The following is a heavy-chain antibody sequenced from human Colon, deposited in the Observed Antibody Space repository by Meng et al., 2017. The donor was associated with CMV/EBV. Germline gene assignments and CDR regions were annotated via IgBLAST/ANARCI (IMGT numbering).Heavy chain of an antibody. V-gene: IGHV3-48*03. Sequence: GGSLRLSCPASGFSFSNYEVNWVRQAPGKGLEWVAYISRSGDIIYYADSVKGRFTVSRDNANNSLFVQMNSLRGEDTGVYYCARIMFCSDTSCYSHYGMDVWGQGTTVTVSS. CDR1: GFSFSNYE. D-gene: IGHD2-2*02. J-gene: IGHJ6*02. CDR2: ISRSGDII. CDR3: ARIMFCSDTSCYSHYGMDV.